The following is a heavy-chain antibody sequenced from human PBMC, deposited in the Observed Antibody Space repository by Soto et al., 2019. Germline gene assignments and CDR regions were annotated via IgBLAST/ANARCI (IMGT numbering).Heavy chain of an antibody. Sequence: SETLSLTCAVSGGSISSSNWWSWVRQPPGKGLEWIGEIYHSGSTNYNPSLKSRVTISVDKSKNQFSLKLSSVTAADTAVYYCARLNERVGDSSSFFVPAHNWFDPWGQGTLVTVSS. V-gene: IGHV4-4*02. J-gene: IGHJ5*02. CDR3: ARLNERVGDSSSFFVPAHNWFDP. CDR2: IYHSGST. D-gene: IGHD6-6*01. CDR1: GGSISSSNW.